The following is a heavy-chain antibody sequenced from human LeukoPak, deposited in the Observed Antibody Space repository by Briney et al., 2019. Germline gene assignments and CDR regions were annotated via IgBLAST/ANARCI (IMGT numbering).Heavy chain of an antibody. D-gene: IGHD1-7*01. CDR2: INSDGSST. V-gene: IGHV3-74*01. CDR1: GFTFSSYA. CDR3: ARDGSTGTTTAYYYGMDV. Sequence: PGGSLRLSCAASGFTFSSYAMSWVRQAPGKGLEWVSRINSDGSSTSYADSVKGRFTISRDNAKNTLYLQMNSLRAEDTAVYYCARDGSTGTTTAYYYGMDVWGQGTTVTVSS. J-gene: IGHJ6*02.